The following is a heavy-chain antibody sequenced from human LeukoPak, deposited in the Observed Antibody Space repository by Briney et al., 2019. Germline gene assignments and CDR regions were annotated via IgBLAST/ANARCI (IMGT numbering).Heavy chain of an antibody. CDR2: IFTSGST. J-gene: IGHJ4*02. D-gene: IGHD6-13*01. Sequence: SETLSLTCNVSGGSISSGRYYWSWIRLPAGKGLEWIGRIFTSGSTNYNPSLKSRVTMSVDTSKNQFSLNLQSVTPEDTAVYYCARNLIPEQLVVNFWGQGTLVTVSS. CDR1: GGSISSGRYY. V-gene: IGHV4-61*02. CDR3: ARNLIPEQLVVNF.